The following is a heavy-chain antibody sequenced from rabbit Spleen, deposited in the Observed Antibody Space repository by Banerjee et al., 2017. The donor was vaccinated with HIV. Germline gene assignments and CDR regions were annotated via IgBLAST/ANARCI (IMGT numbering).Heavy chain of an antibody. V-gene: IGHV1S47*01. J-gene: IGHJ3*01. CDR3: ARAIVPWLGLTRLDL. D-gene: IGHD4-1*01. Sequence: QEQLEESAGGLVQPGGSLKLSCKASGFTLSSYYMNWVRQAPGTGLEWIACINSATYKSVYAKWAKGPFTISRTTSLNTVTLQMTRVTAADTATYFCARAIVPWLGLTRLDLWGPGTLVTVS. CDR2: INSATYKS. CDR1: GFTLSSYY.